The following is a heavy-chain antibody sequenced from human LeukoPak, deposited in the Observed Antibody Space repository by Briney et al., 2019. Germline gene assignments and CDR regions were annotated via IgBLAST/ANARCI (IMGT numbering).Heavy chain of an antibody. V-gene: IGHV4-38-2*02. J-gene: IGHJ4*02. CDR2: IHPSGTT. D-gene: IGHD4-23*01. CDR1: GYSISSAYY. Sequence: SETLSLTCTVSGYSISSAYYWGWIRQPPQTGLEWLGSIHPSGTTYHNPSPQGRVTISVDASKNQFSLRLSSVTAADTAVYYCARTRETTVGDFNSWGQGTLVTVSS. CDR3: ARTRETTVGDFNS.